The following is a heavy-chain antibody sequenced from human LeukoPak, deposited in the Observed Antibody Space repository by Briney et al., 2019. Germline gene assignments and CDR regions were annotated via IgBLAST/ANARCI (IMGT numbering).Heavy chain of an antibody. CDR2: INPNSGDT. V-gene: IGHV1-2*02. D-gene: IGHD6-19*01. CDR3: ARDVYTSGWRYFDL. J-gene: IGHJ2*01. Sequence: ASVKVSCKASGYTFTGHYMRWVRQAPGQGPEWMAWINPNSGDTNYAQKFQGRVTLTRDASIGTAYMEMNRLTYDDTAIYYCARDVYTSGWRYFDLWGHGTLVTVSS. CDR1: GYTFTGHY.